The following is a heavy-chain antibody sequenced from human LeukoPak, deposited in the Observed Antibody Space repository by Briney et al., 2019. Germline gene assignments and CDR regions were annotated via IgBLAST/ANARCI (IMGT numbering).Heavy chain of an antibody. Sequence: ASVKVSCKASGYTFTSYGISWVRQAPGQGLEWMGWISAYNGNTNYAQKLQGRVTMTTDTSTSTAYMELRSLRSDDTAVYYCATPSNYEYYYYYYMDVWGKGTTVTVSS. D-gene: IGHD4-11*01. V-gene: IGHV1-18*01. J-gene: IGHJ6*03. CDR2: ISAYNGNT. CDR3: ATPSNYEYYYYYYMDV. CDR1: GYTFTSYG.